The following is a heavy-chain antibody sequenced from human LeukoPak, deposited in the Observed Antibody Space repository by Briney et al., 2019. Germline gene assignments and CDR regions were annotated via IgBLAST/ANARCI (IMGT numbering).Heavy chain of an antibody. CDR3: ARDARGGFIDY. CDR2: INPSGGGT. D-gene: IGHD3-10*01. Sequence: ASVKVSCKASGSTFTSYYMHWVRHAPGQGLEWMGIINPSGGGTSYAQKFPGRVTMTRDTSTSTVYMELSRLRSDDTAVYYCARDARGGFIDYWGQGTLVTVSS. CDR1: GSTFTSYY. J-gene: IGHJ4*02. V-gene: IGHV1-46*01.